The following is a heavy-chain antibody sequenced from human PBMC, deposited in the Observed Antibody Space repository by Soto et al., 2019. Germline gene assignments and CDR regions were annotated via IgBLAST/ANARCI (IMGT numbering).Heavy chain of an antibody. D-gene: IGHD3-16*01. CDR2: IYYSGST. Sequence: PSETLSLTCTVSGGSISSYYWSWIRQPPGKGLEWIGYIYYSGSTNYNPSLKSRVTISVDTSKNQFSLKLSSVTAADTAVYYCARVVRGIDYWGQGTLVTVSS. J-gene: IGHJ4*02. CDR3: ARVVRGIDY. V-gene: IGHV4-59*01. CDR1: GGSISSYY.